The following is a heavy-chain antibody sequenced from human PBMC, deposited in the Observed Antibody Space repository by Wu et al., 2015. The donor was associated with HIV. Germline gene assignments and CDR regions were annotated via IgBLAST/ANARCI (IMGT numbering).Heavy chain of an antibody. CDR2: IIPIFGKT. V-gene: IGHV1-69*13. Sequence: QAQLVQSGAEVKKPGSSVKVSCKASGGTFSYSAIAWVRQAPGQGLEWMGRIIPIFGKTNYAQKFQGRVTITADESSTTAYMELSSLRSEDTAVYYCARGGGSDWSVGYYFDYWGQGTLVTVSS. CDR3: ARGGGSDWSVGYYFDY. CDR1: GGTFSYSA. J-gene: IGHJ4*02. D-gene: IGHD6-19*01.